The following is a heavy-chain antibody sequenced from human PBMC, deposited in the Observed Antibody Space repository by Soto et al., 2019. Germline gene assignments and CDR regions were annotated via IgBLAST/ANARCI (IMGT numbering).Heavy chain of an antibody. D-gene: IGHD2-15*01. V-gene: IGHV4-31*03. CDR1: GDSISTEGYY. CDR3: ARGGGYDSFDF. J-gene: IGHJ4*02. Sequence: PSETLSLTCSVSGDSISTEGYYWSWIRQHPGKGLEWIGYIYYSGLTSYNPSLKSRVTISRATSKNQFYLKLSSVTAADTAVYYCARGGGYDSFDFWGQGIQVTVSS. CDR2: IYYSGLT.